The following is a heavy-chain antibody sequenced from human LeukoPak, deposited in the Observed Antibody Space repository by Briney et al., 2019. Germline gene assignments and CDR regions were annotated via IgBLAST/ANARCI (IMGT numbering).Heavy chain of an antibody. Sequence: GASVKVSCKASGYTFTSYDINWVRQATGQGLEWMGWMNPNSGNTGYAQKFQGRVTMTRNTSISTAYMELSSLRSDDTAVYYCARGIVVAMDAFDIWGQGTMVTVSS. CDR1: GYTFTSYD. D-gene: IGHD3-22*01. CDR3: ARGIVVAMDAFDI. CDR2: MNPNSGNT. V-gene: IGHV1-8*01. J-gene: IGHJ3*02.